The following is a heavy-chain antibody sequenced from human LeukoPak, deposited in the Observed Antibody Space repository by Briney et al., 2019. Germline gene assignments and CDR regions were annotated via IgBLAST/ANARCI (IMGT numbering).Heavy chain of an antibody. V-gene: IGHV3-21*01. Sequence: GGSLRLSCAASGFTFSTNTMNWVRQAPGKGLEWVSSISSSSSYMKYADSVRGRFTISRDNAKNSLYLQMNSLRAEDTAVYYCASEDYYDSSAYYYRNFQHWGQGTLVTVSS. CDR1: GFTFSTNT. CDR2: ISSSSSYM. CDR3: ASEDYYDSSAYYYRNFQH. D-gene: IGHD3-22*01. J-gene: IGHJ1*01.